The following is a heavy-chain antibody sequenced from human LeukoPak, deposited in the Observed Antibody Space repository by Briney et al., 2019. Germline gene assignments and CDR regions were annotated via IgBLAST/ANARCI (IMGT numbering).Heavy chain of an antibody. Sequence: SETLSLTCTVSGGSISSYYWSWIRQPPGKGLEWIGYIYYSGSTNYNPSLKSRVTISVDTSKNQFPLKLSSVTAADTAVYYCARGWDSVVGPAVRGNWFDPWGQGTLVTVSS. D-gene: IGHD2-2*01. CDR3: ARGWDSVVGPAVRGNWFDP. V-gene: IGHV4-59*08. J-gene: IGHJ5*02. CDR2: IYYSGST. CDR1: GGSISSYY.